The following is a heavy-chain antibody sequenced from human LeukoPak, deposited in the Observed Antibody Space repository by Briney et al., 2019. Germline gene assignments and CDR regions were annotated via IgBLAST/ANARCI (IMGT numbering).Heavy chain of an antibody. J-gene: IGHJ4*02. CDR1: GGSVSSGTYY. CDR2: IHTSGST. V-gene: IGHV4-61*02. CDR3: ARHPNSSGWYSY. Sequence: SETLSLTCTVSGGSVSSGTYYWSWIRQPAGKGLEWIGRIHTSGSTNYNPSLKSRVTISVDTSKNQFSLKLSSVTAADTAVYYCARHPNSSGWYSYWGQGTLVTVSS. D-gene: IGHD6-19*01.